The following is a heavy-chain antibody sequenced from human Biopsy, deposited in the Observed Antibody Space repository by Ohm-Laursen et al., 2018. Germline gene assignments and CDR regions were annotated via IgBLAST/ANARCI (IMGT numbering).Heavy chain of an antibody. CDR3: ARGMRSSGWPYFDS. CDR2: ISNRGST. Sequence: TLSLTCTVSGGSIGSFFWSWIRQPPGRGLEWIGYISNRGSTNYNPSLRGRVTISVDTSKNQFSLKLSSLTAADTAIYYCARGMRSSGWPYFDSWGQGTLVTVSS. CDR1: GGSIGSFF. D-gene: IGHD6-19*01. J-gene: IGHJ4*02. V-gene: IGHV4-59*01.